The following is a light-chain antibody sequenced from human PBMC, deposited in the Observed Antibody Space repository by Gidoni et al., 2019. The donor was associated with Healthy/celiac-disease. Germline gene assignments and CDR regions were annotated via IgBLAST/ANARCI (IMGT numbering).Light chain of an antibody. V-gene: IGKV4-1*01. CDR3: QQYYTTPYT. CDR1: QSVLYSSNNKNY. CDR2: WAS. J-gene: IGKJ2*01. Sequence: DIVMTQSPDSLAMSLGDRATINCKSSQSVLYSSNNKNYLAWYQQKPGQPPKLLIYWASTRESGGPDRFSGSGSGTDFTLTITSLQAGDVAVYYCQQYYTTPYTFGQGTKLEIK.